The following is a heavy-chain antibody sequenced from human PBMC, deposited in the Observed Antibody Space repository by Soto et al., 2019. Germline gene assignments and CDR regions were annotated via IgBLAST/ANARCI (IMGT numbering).Heavy chain of an antibody. CDR1: GFTFSSYS. Sequence: EVQLVESGGGLVKPGGSLRLSCAASGFTFSSYSMNWVRQAPGKGLEWVASISSSSSYIYYEDSVKGRFTISRDNAKNSMYLRMNSLRAEDTAVYYCARDGYGSGSYWDWFDPWGQGTLVTVFS. V-gene: IGHV3-21*01. J-gene: IGHJ5*02. D-gene: IGHD3-10*01. CDR3: ARDGYGSGSYWDWFDP. CDR2: ISSSSSYI.